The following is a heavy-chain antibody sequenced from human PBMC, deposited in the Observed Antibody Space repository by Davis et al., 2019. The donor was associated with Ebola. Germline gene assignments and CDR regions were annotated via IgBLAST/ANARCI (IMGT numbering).Heavy chain of an antibody. CDR2: IYYSGST. CDR3: ARGRPILYGGNLYYYYGMDV. Sequence: MPSETLSLTCTVSGGSISSYYWSWIRQPPGKGLEWIGYIYYSGSTNYNPSLKSRVTISVDTSKNQFSLKLSSVTAADTAVYYCARGRPILYGGNLYYYYGMDVWGQGTTVTVSS. J-gene: IGHJ6*02. D-gene: IGHD4-23*01. CDR1: GGSISSYY. V-gene: IGHV4-59*12.